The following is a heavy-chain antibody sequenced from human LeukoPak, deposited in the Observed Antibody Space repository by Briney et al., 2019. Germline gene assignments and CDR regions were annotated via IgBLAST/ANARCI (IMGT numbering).Heavy chain of an antibody. D-gene: IGHD4-23*01. V-gene: IGHV4-39*07. Sequence: SETLSLTCTVSGDSISSSSYYWGWICQPPGKELEWIGSIYYSGSTYYNPSLNSRVTISVDTSKNHFSLKLSSVTAADTAVYYCARDYLGGNPDAFDIWGQGTMVTVSS. CDR3: ARDYLGGNPDAFDI. J-gene: IGHJ3*02. CDR2: IYYSGST. CDR1: GDSISSSSYY.